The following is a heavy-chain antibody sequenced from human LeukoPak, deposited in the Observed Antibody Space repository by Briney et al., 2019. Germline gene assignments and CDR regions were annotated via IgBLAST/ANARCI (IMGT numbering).Heavy chain of an antibody. J-gene: IGHJ5*02. CDR3: ASSNWFDP. V-gene: IGHV3-74*01. CDR2: INSGGSGT. Sequence: GGSLRLSCAASGFNFASNWMHWVRQTPGKGLMWVSRINSGGSGTSYADSVKGRLTISRDNAKNTLYLQMNSLRAEDTAVYYCASSNWFDPWGQGTLVTVSS. CDR1: GFNFASNW.